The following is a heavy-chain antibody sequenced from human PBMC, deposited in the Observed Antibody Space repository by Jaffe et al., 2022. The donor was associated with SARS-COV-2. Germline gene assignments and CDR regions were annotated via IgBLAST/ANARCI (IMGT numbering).Heavy chain of an antibody. CDR2: ISGSGGST. V-gene: IGHV3-23*01. J-gene: IGHJ4*02. D-gene: IGHD1-1*01. Sequence: EVQMLESGGGLVQPGGSQRLSCTVSGFTFSSYTMSWVRQAPGKGLEWVSSISGSGGSTSYADSVKGRFTISRDNSKNTLYLQMNSLRAEDTAVYHCAKKSCNNCHGYFDSWGQGTLVTVSS. CDR1: GFTFSSYT. CDR3: AKKSCNNCHGYFDS.